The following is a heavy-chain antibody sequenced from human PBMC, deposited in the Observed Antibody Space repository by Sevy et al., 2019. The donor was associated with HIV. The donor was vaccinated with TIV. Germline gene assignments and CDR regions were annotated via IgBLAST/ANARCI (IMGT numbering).Heavy chain of an antibody. D-gene: IGHD2-8*01. CDR3: ARVHVYCTNGVCFFGYFDL. J-gene: IGHJ2*01. Sequence: GGSLRLSCAASGFTFSSYWMHWVRQAPGKGLVWVSRINSVGSRTSYADSVKGRFTISRDNAKNTLYLQMNSLRAEDTAVYYCARVHVYCTNGVCFFGYFDLWGRGTLVTVSS. CDR2: INSVGSRT. CDR1: GFTFSSYW. V-gene: IGHV3-74*01.